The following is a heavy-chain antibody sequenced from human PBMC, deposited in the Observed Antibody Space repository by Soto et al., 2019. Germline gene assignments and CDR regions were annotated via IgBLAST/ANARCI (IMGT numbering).Heavy chain of an antibody. J-gene: IGHJ6*02. CDR1: GFTFSSFV. Sequence: QVQLVESWGGVVQPGRSLRLSCAASGFTFSSFVMHWVRQAPGKGLEWVALISYDGSNKYYADSVKGRFTISRDNSKNTVYLQMNSLRTEDTAVYYCARDENIVATTEGYYYYGMDVWGQGTTVTVSS. CDR2: ISYDGSNK. CDR3: ARDENIVATTEGYYYYGMDV. V-gene: IGHV3-30-3*01. D-gene: IGHD5-12*01.